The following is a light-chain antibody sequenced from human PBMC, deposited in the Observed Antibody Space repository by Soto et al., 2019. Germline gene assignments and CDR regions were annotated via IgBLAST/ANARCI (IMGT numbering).Light chain of an antibody. Sequence: ELVLTQSPATLSLSPGERATLSCRASQSVFSYLAWYQQKPGQAPRLLIYGASTRATGIPARFSGSGSGTEFTLTISSLQSEDFAVYYCQQYNNWPRTFGQGTKVDIK. J-gene: IGKJ1*01. CDR2: GAS. V-gene: IGKV3-15*01. CDR1: QSVFSY. CDR3: QQYNNWPRT.